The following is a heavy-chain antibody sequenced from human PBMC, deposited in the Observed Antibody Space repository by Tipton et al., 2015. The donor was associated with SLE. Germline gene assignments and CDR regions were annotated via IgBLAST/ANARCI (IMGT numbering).Heavy chain of an antibody. J-gene: IGHJ3*02. CDR3: ARSHGGDPDDAFHI. CDR2: ISSNGRNE. Sequence: SLRLSCAASGFVFSSYTVHWVRHAPGTGLEGVAVISSNGRNEYYADPVKGRFNVSRDNSKSTLWLQMSSLRVEDTSVYYCARSHGGDPDDAFHIWGQGTMVTVSS. D-gene: IGHD3-16*01. V-gene: IGHV3-30*04. CDR1: GFVFSSYT.